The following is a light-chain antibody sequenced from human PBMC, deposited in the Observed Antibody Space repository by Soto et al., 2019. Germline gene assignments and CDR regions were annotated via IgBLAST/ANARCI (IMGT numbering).Light chain of an antibody. V-gene: IGKV3-11*01. CDR2: DAS. Sequence: IVLTQSPATLYLSPGERATLSCRARQSVSSYLAWYQHKPGQAPRLLIYDASNRATGIPARFSGSGSGTDFTLTISSLEPEDFALYYCQQRSNWPSFGQGTRLEIK. J-gene: IGKJ5*01. CDR1: QSVSSY. CDR3: QQRSNWPS.